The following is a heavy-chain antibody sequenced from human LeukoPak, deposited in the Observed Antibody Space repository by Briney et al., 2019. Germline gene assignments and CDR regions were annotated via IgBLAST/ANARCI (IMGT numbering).Heavy chain of an antibody. CDR2: INPNSGGT. V-gene: IGHV1-2*02. D-gene: IGHD3-3*01. Sequence: ASVKVSCKASGYTFTGYYMHWVRQAPGQGVEWMGWINPNSGGTNYAQTFQGRVTMTRDTSISTAYMELSRLRSDDTAVYYCASRITIFGVALFDYWGQGTLVTVSS. CDR3: ASRITIFGVALFDY. J-gene: IGHJ4*02. CDR1: GYTFTGYY.